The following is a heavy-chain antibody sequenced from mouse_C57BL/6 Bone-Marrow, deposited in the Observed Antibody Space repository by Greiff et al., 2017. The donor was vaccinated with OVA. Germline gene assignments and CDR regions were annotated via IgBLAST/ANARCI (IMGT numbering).Heavy chain of an antibody. CDR2: ISSGGDYI. J-gene: IGHJ2*01. D-gene: IGHD2-3*01. CDR1: GFTFSSYA. V-gene: IGHV5-9-1*02. CDR3: TKDDGYSAFEY. Sequence: EVKLVESGEGLVKPGGSLKLSCAASGFTFSSYAMSWVRQTPEKRLEWVAYISSGGDYIYYADTVKGRFTISRDNARNTLYLQMSRLKSEDTAMYYCTKDDGYSAFEYWGQGTPLTVSS.